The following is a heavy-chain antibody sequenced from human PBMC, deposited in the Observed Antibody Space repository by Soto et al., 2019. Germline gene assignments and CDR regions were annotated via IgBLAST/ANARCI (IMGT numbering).Heavy chain of an antibody. CDR1: GGTSGSSA. CDR2: IIPIPGTA. CDR3: ARSQGSSTSLEIYYYYYGMDV. V-gene: IGHV1-69*13. D-gene: IGHD2-2*01. Sequence: ASVQVSFKASGGTSGSSAISWVRQAPGQGLDWMGGIIPIPGTANYAQKFQGRVTIAADESTSTAYMELSSLRSEDTAVYYCARSQGSSTSLEIYYYYYGMDVWGQGTTVTVSS. J-gene: IGHJ6*02.